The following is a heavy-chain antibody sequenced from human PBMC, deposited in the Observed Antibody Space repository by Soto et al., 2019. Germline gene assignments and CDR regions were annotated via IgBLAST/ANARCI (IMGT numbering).Heavy chain of an antibody. CDR3: ARDRYFYDSRGYYRTLDS. J-gene: IGHJ5*01. CDR1: GDSFSNHY. CDR2: IFHSGIT. V-gene: IGHV4-59*11. D-gene: IGHD3-22*01. Sequence: SETLSLTCTISGDSFSNHYWTWIRQSPGKGLEWIGYIFHSGITDCNPSVKSQVTISIDKSRNLFSLNLTSVTAADTAVYYCARDRYFYDSRGYYRTLDSWGQGTLVTVSS.